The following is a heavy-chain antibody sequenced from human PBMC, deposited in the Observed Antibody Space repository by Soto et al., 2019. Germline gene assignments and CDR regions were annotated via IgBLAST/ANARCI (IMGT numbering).Heavy chain of an antibody. D-gene: IGHD3-22*01. J-gene: IGHJ6*02. CDR1: GGTFSSYA. CDR3: ARGGWYYDSSGYSYYYYGMDV. Sequence: ASVQVSCKASGGTFSSYAISWVRQAPGQGLEWMGGIIPIFGTANYAQKFQGRVTITADESTSTAYMELSSLRSEDTAVYYCARGGWYYDSSGYSYYYYGMDVWGQGTSVSVAS. V-gene: IGHV1-69*13. CDR2: IIPIFGTA.